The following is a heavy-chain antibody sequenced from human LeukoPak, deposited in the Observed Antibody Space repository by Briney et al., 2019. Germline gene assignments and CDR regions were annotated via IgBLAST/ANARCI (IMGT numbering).Heavy chain of an antibody. V-gene: IGHV1-2*02. D-gene: IGHD3-22*01. J-gene: IGHJ4*02. CDR1: GYTFTGYY. CDR3: ARGRPVYDTCGYSLDY. CDR2: INATSAGT. Sequence: ASVKLSCKASGYTFTGYYMHWVRQAPGQGLEWMGWINATSAGTNYAQKFQGRVTMTTNTSISTAYMELSSLRSDDTAVYYCARGRPVYDTCGYSLDYWGQGPLVTASS.